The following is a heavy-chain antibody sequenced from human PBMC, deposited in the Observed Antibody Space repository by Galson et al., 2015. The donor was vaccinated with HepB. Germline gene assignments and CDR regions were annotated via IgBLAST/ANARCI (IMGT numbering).Heavy chain of an antibody. CDR3: ARVIVGATTDYFDY. CDR1: GFTFSSYA. V-gene: IGHV3-30*04. D-gene: IGHD1-26*01. CDR2: ISYDGSNK. Sequence: SLRLSCAASGFTFSSYAMHWVRQAPGKGLEWVAVISYDGSNKYYADSVKGRFTISRDNSKNTLYLQMNSLRAEDTAVYYCARVIVGATTDYFDYWGQGTLVTVSS. J-gene: IGHJ4*02.